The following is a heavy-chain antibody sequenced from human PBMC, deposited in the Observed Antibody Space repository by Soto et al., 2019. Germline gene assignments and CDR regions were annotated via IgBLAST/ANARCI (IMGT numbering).Heavy chain of an antibody. D-gene: IGHD2-8*02. CDR2: INHSGST. CDR3: ARDKITGLFDY. Sequence: QVQLQQWGAGLLKPSETLSLTCAVYGGSFSGYYWTWIRQPPGTGLEWIGEINHSGSTNYNPSLKSRVSRSVDTAKNQLSLKLTSVTAADTAVYYCARDKITGLFDYWGQGTLVTVSS. J-gene: IGHJ4*02. V-gene: IGHV4-34*01. CDR1: GGSFSGYY.